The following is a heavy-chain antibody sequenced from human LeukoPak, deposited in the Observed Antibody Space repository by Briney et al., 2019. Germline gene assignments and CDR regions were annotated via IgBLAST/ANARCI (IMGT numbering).Heavy chain of an antibody. CDR3: AITGGSGVGNWFDP. CDR2: INPNSGGT. Sequence: ASVKVSCKASGYTFTSYYMHWVRQAPGQGLEWMGWINPNSGGTNYAQKFQGRVTMTRDTSISTAYMELSRLRSDDTAVYYCAITGGSGVGNWFDPWGQGTLVTVSS. D-gene: IGHD3-10*01. CDR1: GYTFTSYY. J-gene: IGHJ5*02. V-gene: IGHV1-2*02.